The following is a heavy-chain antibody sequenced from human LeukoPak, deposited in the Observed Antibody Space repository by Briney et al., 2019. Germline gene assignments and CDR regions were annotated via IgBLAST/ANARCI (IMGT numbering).Heavy chain of an antibody. D-gene: IGHD6-19*01. CDR2: IYSGGST. V-gene: IGHV3-66*01. CDR1: GFTVSSNY. J-gene: IGHJ4*02. CDR3: ARVPRSSGWTYFDY. Sequence: GGSLRLSCAASGFTVSSNYMSWVRQAPGKGLEWVSVIYSGGSTYYADSVKGRFTISRDNSKNTLYLQMNSLRAEDTAVYYCARVPRSSGWTYFDYWGQGTVVTVSS.